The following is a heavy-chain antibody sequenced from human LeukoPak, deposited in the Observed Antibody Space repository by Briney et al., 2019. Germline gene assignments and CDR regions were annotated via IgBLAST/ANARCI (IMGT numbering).Heavy chain of an antibody. D-gene: IGHD3-10*01. CDR3: ARGSRTITMVRGVITNYYYGMDV. CDR2: IYYSWST. V-gene: IGHV4-30-4*01. Sequence: SETLSLTCTVSGGSISSGDYYWSWIRQPPGKGLEWIGYIYYSWSTYYNPSLKSRVTISVDTSKNQFSLKLSSVTAADTAVYYCARGSRTITMVRGVITNYYYGMDVWGQGTTVTVSS. CDR1: GGSISSGDYY. J-gene: IGHJ6*02.